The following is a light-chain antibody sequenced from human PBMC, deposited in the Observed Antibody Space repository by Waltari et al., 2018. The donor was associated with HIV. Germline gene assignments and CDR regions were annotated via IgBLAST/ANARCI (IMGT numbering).Light chain of an antibody. CDR3: QAWDTSGVV. CDR2: QDN. Sequence: SSELIQPPSISVSPGQTASITCPGVTLGTKSASWYQQKPGKSPVLVMYQDNKRPSDIPERFSGSNSGDTATLTISGTQALDEADYYCQAWDTSGVVFGGGTKLTVL. J-gene: IGLJ2*01. V-gene: IGLV3-1*01. CDR1: TLGTKS.